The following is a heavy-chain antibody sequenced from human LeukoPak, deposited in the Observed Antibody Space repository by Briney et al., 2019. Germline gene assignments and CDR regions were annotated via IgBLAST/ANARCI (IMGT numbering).Heavy chain of an antibody. V-gene: IGHV3-33*06. CDR1: GFTFSSYG. CDR2: IWYDGSNK. Sequence: GRSLRLSCAASGFTFSSYGMHWVRQAPGKGLEWVAVIWYDGSNKYYADSVKGRFTISRDNSKNTLYLQMNSLRAEDTAVYYCAKVTESWEPNLPIDYWGQGTLVTVSS. CDR3: AKVTESWEPNLPIDY. J-gene: IGHJ4*02. D-gene: IGHD1-26*01.